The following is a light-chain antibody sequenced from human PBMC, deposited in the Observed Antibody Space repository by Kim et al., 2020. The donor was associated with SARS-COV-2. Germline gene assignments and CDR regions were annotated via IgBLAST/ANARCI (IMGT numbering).Light chain of an antibody. CDR1: QGISNY. J-gene: IGKJ1*01. V-gene: IGKV1-27*01. CDR2: AAS. Sequence: DIQMTQSPSSLSASVGDGVTISCRARQGISNYLAWYQQKPGQAPKLLIYAASALQFGVSSRFNGSGSGTDFTLTISDLQPEDVATYYCQKYNTAPWTFGHGTKVDIK. CDR3: QKYNTAPWT.